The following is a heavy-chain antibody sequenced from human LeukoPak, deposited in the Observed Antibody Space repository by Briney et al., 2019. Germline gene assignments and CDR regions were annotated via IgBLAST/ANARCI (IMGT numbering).Heavy chain of an antibody. CDR1: GFTFNSYA. J-gene: IGHJ3*02. V-gene: IGHV3-23*01. Sequence: GGSLRLSCAASGFTFNSYAMCWLPQAPGKGLEWVSALSGSGGSTYYADSVKGRFTISRDNSKNTLYLQLHSLRADDTALYYCAKDRDEVVPGAFDIWGQGTMVTVSS. CDR3: AKDRDEVVPGAFDI. D-gene: IGHD2-8*01. CDR2: LSGSGGST.